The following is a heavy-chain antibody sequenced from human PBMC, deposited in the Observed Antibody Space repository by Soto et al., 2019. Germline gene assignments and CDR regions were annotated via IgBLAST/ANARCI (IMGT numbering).Heavy chain of an antibody. CDR1: GFTFSRHW. CDR2: ITNDGSST. Sequence: EVQLVESGGGLVQPGGSLRLSCGASGFTFSRHWMHWVRQVPGKGLVWVSRITNDGSSTSYADSVKGRFTVSRDNAKNTLYLQMSSLRAEDTAVCYCVRVGAGWAFGIWGQGTMVTVSA. J-gene: IGHJ3*02. CDR3: VRVGAGWAFGI. D-gene: IGHD3-3*01. V-gene: IGHV3-74*01.